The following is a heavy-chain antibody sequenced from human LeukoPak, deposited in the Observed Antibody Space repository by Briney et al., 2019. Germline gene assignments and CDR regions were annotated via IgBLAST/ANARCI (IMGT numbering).Heavy chain of an antibody. CDR1: GFTFSSYA. V-gene: IGHV3-64*01. CDR3: AREGSSGYAY. CDR2: ISSNGGST. D-gene: IGHD3-22*01. J-gene: IGHJ4*02. Sequence: GGSLRLSCAASGFTFSSYAMHWVRQAPGKGLEYVSAISSNGGSTYYANSVKGRFTISRDNSKNTLYLQMGSLRAEDMAVYYCAREGSSGYAYWGQGTLVTVSS.